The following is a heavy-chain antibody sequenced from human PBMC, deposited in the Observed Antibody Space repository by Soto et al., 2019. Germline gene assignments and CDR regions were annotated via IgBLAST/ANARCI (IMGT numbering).Heavy chain of an antibody. V-gene: IGHV4-39*01. D-gene: IGHD2-15*01. CDR1: GVSIHNSHSF. J-gene: IGHJ5*01. Sequence: PSETLSLTCAVSGVSIHNSHSFWGWIRQPPGKGQEFIGSMYYSGGANYNPSLKSRVTISPDTSKNQFSLTVNSVTAADTAIYYCGRVVEGATRHTDFDSWGQGTLVTVSS. CDR2: MYYSGGA. CDR3: GRVVEGATRHTDFDS.